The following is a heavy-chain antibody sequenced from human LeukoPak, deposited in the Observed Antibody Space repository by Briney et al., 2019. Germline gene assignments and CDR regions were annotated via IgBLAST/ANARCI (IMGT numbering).Heavy chain of an antibody. Sequence: SETLSLTCTVSGGSISTYSWTWIRQPPGKGLEWIGYIYYSGSTNYNPSLKSRVTISVDTSKNQFSLKLSSVTAADTAVYYCARAGYSGSDFSVWGKGSTVTVSS. D-gene: IGHD5-12*01. V-gene: IGHV4-59*01. CDR1: GGSISTYS. J-gene: IGHJ6*04. CDR2: IYYSGST. CDR3: ARAGYSGSDFSV.